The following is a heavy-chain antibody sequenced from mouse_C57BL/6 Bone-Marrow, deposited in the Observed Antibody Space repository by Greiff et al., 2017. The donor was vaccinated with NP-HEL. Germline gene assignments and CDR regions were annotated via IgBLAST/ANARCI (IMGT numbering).Heavy chain of an antibody. CDR3: AREDYYGSSYDYFDY. J-gene: IGHJ2*01. CDR1: GYTFTSYG. V-gene: IGHV1-81*01. CDR2: IYPRSGNT. D-gene: IGHD1-1*01. Sequence: QVQLKESGAELARPGASVKLSCKASGYTFTSYGISWVKQRTGQGLEWIGEIYPRSGNTYYNEKFKGKVTLTADKSSSTAYMELRSLTSEDSAVYFCAREDYYGSSYDYFDYWGQGTTLTVSS.